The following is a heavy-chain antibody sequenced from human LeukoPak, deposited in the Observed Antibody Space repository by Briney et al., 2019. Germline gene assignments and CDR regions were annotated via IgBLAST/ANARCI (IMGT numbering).Heavy chain of an antibody. D-gene: IGHD6-13*01. CDR3: ANGIAAAVLPFDY. J-gene: IGHJ4*02. CDR2: ISGSGGST. CDR1: GFTFSSYA. V-gene: IGHV3-23*01. Sequence: GGFLRLSCAASGFTFSSYAMSWVRQAPGKGLEWVSAISGSGGSTYYADSVKGRFTISRDNSKNTLYLQMNSLRAEDTAVYYCANGIAAAVLPFDYWGQGTLVTVSS.